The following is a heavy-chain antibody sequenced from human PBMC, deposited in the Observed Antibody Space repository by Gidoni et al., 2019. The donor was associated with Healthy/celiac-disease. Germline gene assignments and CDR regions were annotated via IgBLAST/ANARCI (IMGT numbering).Heavy chain of an antibody. CDR1: GGTFSSYA. CDR2: IIPICGTA. CDR3: AREPYVNALDI. V-gene: IGHV1-69*01. J-gene: IGHJ3*02. D-gene: IGHD3-16*01. Sequence: QVQLVQSGAAVKKPGSSLKVSCKASGGTFSSYAISWVRQAPGQGLEWMGGIIPICGTANYAKKCQGRVTITADESTSTAYMELSSLRSEDTAVYYCAREPYVNALDIWGQGTMVTVSS.